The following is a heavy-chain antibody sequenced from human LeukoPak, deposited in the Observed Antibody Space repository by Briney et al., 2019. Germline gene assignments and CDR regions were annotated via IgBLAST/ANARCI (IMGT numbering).Heavy chain of an antibody. CDR1: GGSISSYY. Sequence: SETLSLTCTVSGGSISSYYWSWIRQPPGKGLEWDGYIYYSGSTNYNPSLKSRVTISVDTSKNQFSLKLSSVTAADTAVYYCARGSETGITDYWGQGTLVTVSS. J-gene: IGHJ4*02. CDR2: IYYSGST. CDR3: ARGSETGITDY. D-gene: IGHD1-1*01. V-gene: IGHV4-59*01.